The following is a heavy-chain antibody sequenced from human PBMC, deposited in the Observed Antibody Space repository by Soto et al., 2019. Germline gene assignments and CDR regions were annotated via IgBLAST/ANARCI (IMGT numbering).Heavy chain of an antibody. V-gene: IGHV4-59*01. CDR3: AKDPAFGWNDVFFDY. CDR1: GGSISSNY. J-gene: IGHJ4*02. D-gene: IGHD1-1*01. CDR2: VYNSGST. Sequence: SETLSLTCTVSGGSISSNYWPWIRQPPGKGLEWIGYVYNSGSTNYNPSLKSRVTISEDTSKSQFSLKVNSMTAADTAVYYCAKDPAFGWNDVFFDYWGQGTLVTVSS.